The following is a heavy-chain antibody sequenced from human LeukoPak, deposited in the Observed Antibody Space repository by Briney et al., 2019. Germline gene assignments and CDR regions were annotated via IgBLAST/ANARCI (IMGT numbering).Heavy chain of an antibody. D-gene: IGHD6-19*01. CDR1: GGSISSYY. Sequence: SETLSLTCTVSGGSISSYYWSWIRQPPGKGLEWIGYIYYSGSTNYNPSLKSRVTISVDTSKNQFSLKLSSVTAADTAVYYCARDRGAVAVYFDYWGQGTLVTVSS. J-gene: IGHJ4*02. CDR2: IYYSGST. V-gene: IGHV4-59*01. CDR3: ARDRGAVAVYFDY.